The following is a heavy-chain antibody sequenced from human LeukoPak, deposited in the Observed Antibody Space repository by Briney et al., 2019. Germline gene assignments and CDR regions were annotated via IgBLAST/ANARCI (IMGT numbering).Heavy chain of an antibody. J-gene: IGHJ3*02. V-gene: IGHV3-7*05. CDR2: IKGDGSEK. CDR3: ARDHSYPTSDAFDI. D-gene: IGHD3-16*02. CDR1: GFTFRSYA. Sequence: GGSLRLSCTGSGFTFRSYAMAWVRQAPGKGLEWVAHIKGDGSEKYYVDSVKGRFTISRDNAKKSLFLQMNSLGAADTAVYYCARDHSYPTSDAFDIWGQGTMVTVSS.